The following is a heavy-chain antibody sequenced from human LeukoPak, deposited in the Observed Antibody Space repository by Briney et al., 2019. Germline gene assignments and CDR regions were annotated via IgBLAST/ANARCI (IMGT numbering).Heavy chain of an antibody. J-gene: IGHJ4*02. CDR1: GGSISSSSYY. CDR3: ARASHYDFWSGYSAPFDY. V-gene: IGHV4-39*07. CDR2: IYYSGNT. Sequence: SETLSLTCTVSGGSISSSSYYWAWIRQPPGKGLEWIGSIYYSGNTYYKSSLKGRVTIAVDTSKNQFSLKLNSVTAADTAVYYCARASHYDFWSGYSAPFDYWGQGTLVTVSS. D-gene: IGHD3-3*01.